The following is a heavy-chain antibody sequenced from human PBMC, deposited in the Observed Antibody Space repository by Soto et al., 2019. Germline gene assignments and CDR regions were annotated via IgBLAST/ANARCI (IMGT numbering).Heavy chain of an antibody. Sequence: GGSLRLSCAASGLAFSNYAISWVRQAPGKGLEWVSSISSSSSYIYYADSVKGRFTISRDNAKNSLYLQMNSLRAEDTAVYYCARGAPYCSGGSCYRDYWGQGTLVTVS. J-gene: IGHJ4*02. CDR1: GLAFSNYA. D-gene: IGHD2-15*01. V-gene: IGHV3-21*01. CDR2: ISSSSSYI. CDR3: ARGAPYCSGGSCYRDY.